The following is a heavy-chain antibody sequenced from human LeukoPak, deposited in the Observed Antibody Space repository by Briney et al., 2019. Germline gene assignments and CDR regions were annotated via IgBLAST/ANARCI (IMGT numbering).Heavy chain of an antibody. J-gene: IGHJ4*02. CDR2: IHQDGSEQ. V-gene: IGHV3-7*01. D-gene: IGHD6-6*01. Sequence: PGGSLRLSCAASGFTFTHYWMCWVRQVPGKGLEWVAHIHQDGSEQYYLDSVEGRFTISRDNAKNSLYLQMDNLRAEDTAVYYCSNGIYSSSYWGRGTLVTVSS. CDR3: SNGIYSSSY. CDR1: GFTFTHYW.